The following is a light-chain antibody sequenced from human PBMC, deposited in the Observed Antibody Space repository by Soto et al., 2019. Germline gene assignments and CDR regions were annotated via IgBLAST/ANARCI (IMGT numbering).Light chain of an antibody. CDR1: SSDVGGYNY. Sequence: HSVLTQPASVSGSPGQSITISCTGTSSDVGGYNYVSWYQQHPGKAPKLMIYEVNDRPSGVSNRFSGSKSGNTASLTISGLQAEDEADYYCSSYTSSSTPVVFGGGTKLTVL. J-gene: IGLJ2*01. CDR2: EVN. V-gene: IGLV2-14*01. CDR3: SSYTSSSTPVV.